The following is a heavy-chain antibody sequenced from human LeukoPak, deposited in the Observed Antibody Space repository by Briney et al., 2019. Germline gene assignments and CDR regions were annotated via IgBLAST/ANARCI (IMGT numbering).Heavy chain of an antibody. V-gene: IGHV3-48*03. CDR2: LSSSGSAF. Sequence: GGSLRLSCTASGFTFGDYAMSWFRQAPGKGLEWIAYLSSSGSAFSYADSVKGRFTIARDNVKNSVYLEMNSLRADDTAVYYCARSARLMKGVVEVTALDDWGQGTLVTVSS. CDR1: GFTFGDYA. J-gene: IGHJ4*02. CDR3: ARSARLMKGVVEVTALDD. D-gene: IGHD3-3*01.